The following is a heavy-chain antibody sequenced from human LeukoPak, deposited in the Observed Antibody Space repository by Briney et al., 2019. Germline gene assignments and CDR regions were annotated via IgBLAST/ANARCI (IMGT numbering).Heavy chain of an antibody. CDR3: ARQSLGYVDY. J-gene: IGHJ4*02. D-gene: IGHD2-15*01. Sequence: SQTLSLTCALSGDSVSNKDAAWNWIRQSPSRGLEWLGRTYYRSKWSNDYAVSVKSRITINPDTSKNQFSLQLRSVTPDDTAVYYCARQSLGYVDYWGQGSRVTVSS. CDR2: TYYRSKWSN. CDR1: GDSVSNKDAA. V-gene: IGHV6-1*01.